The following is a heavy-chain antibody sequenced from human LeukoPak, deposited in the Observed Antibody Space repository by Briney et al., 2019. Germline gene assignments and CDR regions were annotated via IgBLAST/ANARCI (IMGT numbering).Heavy chain of an antibody. CDR3: ARDRPPKSTIFGVVIKSGMDV. V-gene: IGHV1-69*13. CDR2: IIPIFGTA. D-gene: IGHD3-3*01. CDR1: GGTFSSYA. Sequence: GASVKVSCKASGGTFSSYAISWVRQAPGQGLEWMGGIIPIFGTANYAQKFQGRVTITADESTSTAYMELSSLRSEDTAVYYCARDRPPKSTIFGVVIKSGMDVWGQGTTVTVSS. J-gene: IGHJ6*02.